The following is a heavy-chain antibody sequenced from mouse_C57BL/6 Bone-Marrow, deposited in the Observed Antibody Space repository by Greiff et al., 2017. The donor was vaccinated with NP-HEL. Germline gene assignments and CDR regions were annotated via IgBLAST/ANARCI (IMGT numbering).Heavy chain of an antibody. D-gene: IGHD2-3*01. CDR1: GFTFSSYG. CDR3: ARHRWLLQHFDV. V-gene: IGHV5-6*02. CDR2: ISSGGRYT. Sequence: EVKLVESGGDLVKPGGSLKLSCAASGFTFSSYGMSWVRQTPDKRLEWVATISSGGRYTYYPDSVKGRFTISRDNAKNTLYLQRSSLKSEDTAMYYCARHRWLLQHFDVWGTGTTVTVSS. J-gene: IGHJ1*03.